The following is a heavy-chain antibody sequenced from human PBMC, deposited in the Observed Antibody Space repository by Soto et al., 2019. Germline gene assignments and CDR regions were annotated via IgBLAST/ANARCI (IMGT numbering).Heavy chain of an antibody. Sequence: ASVKVSCKVSGYTLTELSMHWVRQAPGKGLEWMGGFDPEDGETIYAQKFQGRVTMTEDTSTDTAYMELGSLRSEDTAVYYCATADYGDYVLYFDYWGQGTLVTVSS. CDR2: FDPEDGET. CDR3: ATADYGDYVLYFDY. J-gene: IGHJ4*02. V-gene: IGHV1-24*01. D-gene: IGHD4-17*01. CDR1: GYTLTELS.